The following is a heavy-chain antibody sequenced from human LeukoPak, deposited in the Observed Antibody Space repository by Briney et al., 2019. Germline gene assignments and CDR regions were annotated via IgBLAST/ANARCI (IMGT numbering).Heavy chain of an antibody. CDR3: ARERYSSGCFDY. Sequence: PGRSLRLSCAASGFTFSSYAMHWVRQAPGKGLEWEAVISYDGSNKYYADSVKGRFTISRDNSKNTLYLQMNSLRAEDTAVYYCARERYSSGCFDYWGQGTLVIVSS. CDR1: GFTFSSYA. J-gene: IGHJ4*02. CDR2: ISYDGSNK. V-gene: IGHV3-30*04. D-gene: IGHD6-19*01.